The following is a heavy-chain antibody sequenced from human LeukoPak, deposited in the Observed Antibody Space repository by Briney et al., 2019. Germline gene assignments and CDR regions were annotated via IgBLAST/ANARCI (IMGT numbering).Heavy chain of an antibody. Sequence: GASVKVSCKASGGTFSNYAITWVRQAPGEGLEWVGLIIPIFDTTNYAQKFQDRVTITADESTSTAYMELTSLRSDDTAVYYCARDPIDNNDVPDAFDIWGQGTMVTVS. J-gene: IGHJ3*02. CDR3: ARDPIDNNDVPDAFDI. V-gene: IGHV1-69*13. CDR1: GGTFSNYA. CDR2: IIPIFDTT. D-gene: IGHD1-1*01.